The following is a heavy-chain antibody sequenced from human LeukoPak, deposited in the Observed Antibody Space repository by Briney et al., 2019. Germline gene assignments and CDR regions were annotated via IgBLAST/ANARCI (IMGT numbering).Heavy chain of an antibody. Sequence: ASVKVSCKASGGTFSSYAISWVRQAPGQGLEWMGRINPNSGGTNYAQKFQGRVTMTRDTSISTAYMELSRLRSDDTAAYYCARARGGNAFDIWGQGTMVTVSS. CDR2: INPNSGGT. CDR1: GGTFSSYA. CDR3: ARARGGNAFDI. V-gene: IGHV1-2*06. J-gene: IGHJ3*02. D-gene: IGHD3-16*01.